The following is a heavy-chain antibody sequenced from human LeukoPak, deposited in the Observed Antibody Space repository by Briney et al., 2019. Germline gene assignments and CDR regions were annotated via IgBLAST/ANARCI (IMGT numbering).Heavy chain of an antibody. J-gene: IGHJ3*02. CDR2: ISSSGSTI. D-gene: IGHD3-10*01. Sequence: GGSLRLSCAASGFTFSSYEMNWVRQAPGKGLEWVSYISSSGSTIYYADSVKGRFTISRDNAKNSLYLQMDSLRAEDTAVYYCARPTRPWRAGGDDAFDIWGQGTMVTVSS. CDR3: ARPTRPWRAGGDDAFDI. V-gene: IGHV3-48*03. CDR1: GFTFSSYE.